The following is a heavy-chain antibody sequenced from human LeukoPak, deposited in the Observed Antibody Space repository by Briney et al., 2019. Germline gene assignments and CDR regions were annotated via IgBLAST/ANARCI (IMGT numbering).Heavy chain of an antibody. J-gene: IGHJ4*02. D-gene: IGHD1-26*01. CDR1: GGSFSGYY. CDR3: ARGNSGSSAPQVWYFDY. Sequence: SETLSLTCAVYGGSFSGYYWSWIRQPPGKGLEWIGYIYYSGSTNYNPSLKSRVTISVDTSKNQFSLKLSSVTAADTAVYYCARGNSGSSAPQVWYFDYWGQGTLVTVSS. V-gene: IGHV4-59*01. CDR2: IYYSGST.